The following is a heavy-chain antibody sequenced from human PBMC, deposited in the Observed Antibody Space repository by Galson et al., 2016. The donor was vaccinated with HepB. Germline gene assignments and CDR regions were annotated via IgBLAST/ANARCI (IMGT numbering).Heavy chain of an antibody. J-gene: IGHJ6*02. CDR3: VRGSVPSGSMDV. Sequence: SLRLSCAMSGFTCSTYPMHWVRQAPGKGLEWVAIISHDGFTKYYADSMKGRFTISRDNSKNTLYLQLNSLIPEDTAVYTCVRGSVPSGSMDVWGQGPTVTVSS. D-gene: IGHD3-10*01. CDR2: ISHDGFTK. CDR1: GFTCSTYP. V-gene: IGHV3-30*04.